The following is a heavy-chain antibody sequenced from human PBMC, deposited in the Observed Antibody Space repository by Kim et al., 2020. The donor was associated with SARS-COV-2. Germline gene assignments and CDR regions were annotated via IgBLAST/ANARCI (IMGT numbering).Heavy chain of an antibody. CDR3: VKGPDIVVVPAATHYYYYGMDV. J-gene: IGHJ6*02. D-gene: IGHD2-2*01. V-gene: IGHV3-64D*06. CDR1: GFTFSSYA. Sequence: GGSLRLSCSASGFTFSSYAMHWVRQAPGKGLEYVSAISSNGGSTYYADSVKGRFTISRDNSKNTLYLQMSSLRAEDTAVYYCVKGPDIVVVPAATHYYYYGMDVWGQGTTVTVSS. CDR2: ISSNGGST.